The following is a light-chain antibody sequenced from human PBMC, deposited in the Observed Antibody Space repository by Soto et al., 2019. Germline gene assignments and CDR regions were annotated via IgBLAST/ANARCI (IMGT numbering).Light chain of an antibody. V-gene: IGLV2-14*01. CDR2: EVT. CDR3: SSYTTTDPYV. J-gene: IGLJ1*01. CDR1: SSDIGAYDY. Sequence: QSALTQPASVSGSPGQSITISCSGSSSDIGAYDYVSWYQQHPGKAPKLLIYEVTSRPSGVSHRFSGSKSGNTASLSISGLQLEDDADYYCSSYTTTDPYVFGTGTKLTVL.